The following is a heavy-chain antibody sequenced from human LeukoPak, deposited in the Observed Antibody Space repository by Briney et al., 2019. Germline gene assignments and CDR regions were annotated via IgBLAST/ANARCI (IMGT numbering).Heavy chain of an antibody. CDR1: GYTFTSSD. CDR2: MNPNRGNT. J-gene: IGHJ6*03. CDR3: AGWGEYYYYMDA. D-gene: IGHD3-16*01. V-gene: IGHV1-8*01. Sequence: WASLKVSCKASGYTFTSSDMNWVRQATGQGLEWMGYMNPNRGNTGNEQKFQGRVSITRDTSISTAYTELSSLGSEATALDCGAGWGEYYYYMDAWGRGTTVTGSS.